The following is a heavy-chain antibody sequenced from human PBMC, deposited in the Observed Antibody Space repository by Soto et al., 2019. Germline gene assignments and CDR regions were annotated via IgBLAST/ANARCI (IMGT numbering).Heavy chain of an antibody. CDR1: GGSFSDYY. Sequence: SETLSLTCAVYGGSFSDYYWSWIRQPPGKGLEWIGEINHSGSTNYNPSLKSRVTISVDTSKNQFSLKLNSVTAADTAVYYCARGRKGRTVLRFLEWSPHGMDVWGQGTTVTVSS. V-gene: IGHV4-34*01. D-gene: IGHD3-3*01. J-gene: IGHJ6*02. CDR2: INHSGST. CDR3: ARGRKGRTVLRFLEWSPHGMDV.